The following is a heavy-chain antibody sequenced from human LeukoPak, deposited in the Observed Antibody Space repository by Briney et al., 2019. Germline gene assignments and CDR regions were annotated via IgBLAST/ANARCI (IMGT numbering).Heavy chain of an antibody. D-gene: IGHD6-13*01. CDR2: INTDGSST. CDR1: GFIFSRYW. J-gene: IGHJ6*03. Sequence: GGSLRLSCTASGFIFSRYWMHWVHQAPGKGLVWVSRINTDGSSTTYADSVKDRFTISGDNAKNTLYLQVHSLRVDDTAVFYCATSSSPSVTYMDVWGKGTTVTVSS. CDR3: ATSSSPSVTYMDV. V-gene: IGHV3-74*01.